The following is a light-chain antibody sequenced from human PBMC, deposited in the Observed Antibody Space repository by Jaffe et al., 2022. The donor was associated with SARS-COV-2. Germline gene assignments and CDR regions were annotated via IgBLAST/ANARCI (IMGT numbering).Light chain of an antibody. J-gene: IGKJ3*01. Sequence: IVMTQSPLSLPVTPGEPASISCRSSQSLLHSNGYDYLYWYLQKPGQSPQLLIYLGSDRASGVPDRFSGSGSGTDFTLKISRVEAEDVGIYYCMQTLQTPFTFGPGTRVDFK. V-gene: IGKV2-28*01. CDR1: QSLLHSNGYDY. CDR3: MQTLQTPFT. CDR2: LGS.